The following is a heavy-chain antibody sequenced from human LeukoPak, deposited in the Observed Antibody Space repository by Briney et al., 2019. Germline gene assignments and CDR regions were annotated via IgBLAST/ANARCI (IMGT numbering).Heavy chain of an antibody. CDR2: INPNSGGT. Sequence: WASVKVSCKASGYTFTGYYMHWVRQAPGQGLEWMGWINPNSGGTNYAQKFQGRVTMTRDTSISTAYMELSRLRSDDTAVYYCARGDSSGYYYPGAFDIWGQGTMVTVSS. CDR1: GYTFTGYY. J-gene: IGHJ3*02. D-gene: IGHD3-22*01. CDR3: ARGDSSGYYYPGAFDI. V-gene: IGHV1-2*02.